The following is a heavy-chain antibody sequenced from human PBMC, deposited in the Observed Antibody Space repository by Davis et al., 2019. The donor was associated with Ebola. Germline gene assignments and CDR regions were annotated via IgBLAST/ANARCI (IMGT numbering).Heavy chain of an antibody. J-gene: IGHJ6*02. V-gene: IGHV3-21*01. CDR2: ISSSSSYM. Sequence: PGGSLRLSCAVSGFTVSSNYLSWVRQAPGQGLEWVSSISSSSSYMYYADSVKGRFTISRDNAKNSLYLQMNSLRAEDTAVYYCAREDDARPNFDFWSGSDLDVWGQGTTVTVSS. CDR1: GFTVSSNY. D-gene: IGHD3-3*01. CDR3: AREDDARPNFDFWSGSDLDV.